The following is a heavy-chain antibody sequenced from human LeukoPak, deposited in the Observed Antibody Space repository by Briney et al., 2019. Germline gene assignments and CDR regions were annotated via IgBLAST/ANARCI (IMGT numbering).Heavy chain of an antibody. V-gene: IGHV1-2*02. CDR3: ARVGIGYSSGWYFGY. D-gene: IGHD6-19*01. CDR2: IYPNSGGT. CDR1: GYTFTGYY. Sequence: ASVKVSCKASGYTFTGYYMHWVRQAPGQGLEWMGVIYPNSGGTNYAQKFQGRVTMTSDTSISTAYMELSRLRSDDTAVYYCARVGIGYSSGWYFGYWGQGTLVTVSS. J-gene: IGHJ4*02.